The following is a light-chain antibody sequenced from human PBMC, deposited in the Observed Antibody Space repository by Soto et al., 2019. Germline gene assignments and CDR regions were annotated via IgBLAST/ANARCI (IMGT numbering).Light chain of an antibody. Sequence: DIQMTQSPSTLSASVGDRITITCRASQSISSWLAWYQQKPGKAPKLLIYDASSLESGVPSRFSGSGSGTEFTLTISSLQADDFATYYYQQYNSYPWTFGQGTKG. CDR3: QQYNSYPWT. J-gene: IGKJ1*01. V-gene: IGKV1-5*01. CDR2: DAS. CDR1: QSISSW.